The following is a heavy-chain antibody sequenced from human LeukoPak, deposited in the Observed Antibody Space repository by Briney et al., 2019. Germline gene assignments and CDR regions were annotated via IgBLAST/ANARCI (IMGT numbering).Heavy chain of an antibody. J-gene: IGHJ4*02. D-gene: IGHD6-19*01. CDR1: RYTFTGYY. Sequence: ASVKVSCKASRYTFTGYYMHWVRQAPGQGLEWMGIINPSGGSTSYAQKFQGRVTMTRDMSTSTVYMELSSLRSGDTAVYYCARGEQWLVPTHWGQGTLVTVSS. CDR3: ARGEQWLVPTH. CDR2: INPSGGST. V-gene: IGHV1-46*01.